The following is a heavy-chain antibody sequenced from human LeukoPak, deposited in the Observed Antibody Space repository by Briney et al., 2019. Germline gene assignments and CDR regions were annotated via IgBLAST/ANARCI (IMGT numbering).Heavy chain of an antibody. CDR3: ARDNGGSYYEDAFDI. CDR1: GFTFSSYS. V-gene: IGHV3-21*01. CDR2: ISSSSSYI. J-gene: IGHJ3*02. Sequence: GGSLRLSCAASGFTFSSYSMNWVRQAPGKGLDWVSSISSSSSYIYYADSVKGRFTISRDNAKNSLYLQMNSLRAEDTAVYYCARDNGGSYYEDAFDIWGQGTMVTVSS. D-gene: IGHD1-26*01.